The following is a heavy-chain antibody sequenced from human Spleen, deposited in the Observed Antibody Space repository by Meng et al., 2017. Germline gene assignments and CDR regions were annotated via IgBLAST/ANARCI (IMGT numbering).Heavy chain of an antibody. CDR2: IYSGGST. V-gene: IGHV3-66*02. J-gene: IGHJ4*02. D-gene: IGHD3-22*01. Sequence: GGSLRLSCAASGFTVSNNYMSWVRQAPGKGLERVSAIYSGGSTDYADSVKGRFTISRDNSKNTLYLQMNSLRAEDTAVYYCAEMDSSGYYFVYWGQGTLVTVSS. CDR3: AEMDSSGYYFVY. CDR1: GFTVSNNY.